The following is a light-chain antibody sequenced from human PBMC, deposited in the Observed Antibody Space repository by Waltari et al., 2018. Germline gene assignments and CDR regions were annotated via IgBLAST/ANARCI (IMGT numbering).Light chain of an antibody. CDR2: DAS. CDR1: ESVATS. Sequence: ELVMTQSPATLSVSRGERVALSCRASESVATSLAWYQQIPGQAPRLLIYDASTRATNVSVRFSGSGSGTEFTLTITSLQSEDFAVYYCQQCNKWPPTFGGGTKVEIK. V-gene: IGKV3-15*01. CDR3: QQCNKWPPT. J-gene: IGKJ4*01.